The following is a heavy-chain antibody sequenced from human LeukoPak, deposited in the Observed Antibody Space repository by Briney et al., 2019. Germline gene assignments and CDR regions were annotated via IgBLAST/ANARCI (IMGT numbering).Heavy chain of an antibody. CDR3: ARMWYGDYANYFDY. CDR2: IYYSGST. J-gene: IGHJ4*02. V-gene: IGHV4-59*12. CDR1: GGSISSYY. Sequence: SETLSLTCTVSGGSISSYYWSWFRQPPGKGLEWIGYIYYSGSTNYNPSLKSRVTISVDTSKNQFSLKLSSVTAADTAVYYCARMWYGDYANYFDYWGQGTLVTVSS. D-gene: IGHD4-17*01.